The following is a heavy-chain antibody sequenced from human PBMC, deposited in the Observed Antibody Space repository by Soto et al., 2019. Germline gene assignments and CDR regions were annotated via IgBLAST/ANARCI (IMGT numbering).Heavy chain of an antibody. Sequence: QVQLVESGGGVVQPERSLRLSCVASGFSFNSYGMHWVRQAPGKGLEWVAAVSYDGSKKYYLDSVKGRFTISRDNSKNALYLQMDSLRDGDTAVYSCAKDRDGGHSGIYYDLDHWGQGTLVTVSS. CDR1: GFSFNSYG. CDR2: VSYDGSKK. J-gene: IGHJ4*02. D-gene: IGHD1-26*01. V-gene: IGHV3-30*18. CDR3: AKDRDGGHSGIYYDLDH.